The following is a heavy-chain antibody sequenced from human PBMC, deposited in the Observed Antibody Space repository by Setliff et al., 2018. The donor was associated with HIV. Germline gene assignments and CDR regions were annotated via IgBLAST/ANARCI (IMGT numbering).Heavy chain of an antibody. J-gene: IGHJ6*02. CDR2: ISPYNGHT. V-gene: IGHV1-18*01. Sequence: GASVKVSCKPSGYTFTTYGLSWVRQAPGQGLEWMGWISPYNGHTNYAQNFQGRVTMTIDTSTSRAYMELKSLTSDDTAAYFCARLGSGWSDSYYYAMDVWGQGTTVTVSS. CDR1: GYTFTTYG. D-gene: IGHD6-19*01. CDR3: ARLGSGWSDSYYYAMDV.